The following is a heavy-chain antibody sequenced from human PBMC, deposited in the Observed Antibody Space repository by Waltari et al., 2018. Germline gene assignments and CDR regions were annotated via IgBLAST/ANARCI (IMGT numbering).Heavy chain of an antibody. J-gene: IGHJ2*01. Sequence: EVQLVESGGGLVQPGGSLRLSCAASGFTFSSYSMNWVRQAPGKGLEWVSYIRSGSSTIYYADSVKGRFTISRDNAKNSLYLQMNSLRAEDTAVYYCARCYYDFWSGYYDTGYFDLWGRGTLVTVSS. CDR1: GFTFSSYS. V-gene: IGHV3-48*01. D-gene: IGHD3-3*01. CDR2: IRSGSSTI. CDR3: ARCYYDFWSGYYDTGYFDL.